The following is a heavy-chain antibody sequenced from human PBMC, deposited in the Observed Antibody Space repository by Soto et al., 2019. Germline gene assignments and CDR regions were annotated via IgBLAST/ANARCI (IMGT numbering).Heavy chain of an antibody. CDR2: IYYSGNT. D-gene: IGHD3-10*01. Sequence: SETLSLPCTLSCGSIHSSSYYSGGILQPPGKGLEWLGSIYYSGNTYYNPSLKSRVTISVDTAKNQFSLTLSSVTAADTAVYYCAREYSFGSASYYNRPFDSWGQGTLVTVS. J-gene: IGHJ4*02. CDR3: AREYSFGSASYYNRPFDS. V-gene: IGHV4-39*02. CDR1: CGSIHSSSYY.